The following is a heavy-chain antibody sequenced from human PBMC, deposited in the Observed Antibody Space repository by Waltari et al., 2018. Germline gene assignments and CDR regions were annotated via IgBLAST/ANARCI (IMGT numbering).Heavy chain of an antibody. CDR1: GYTFTSYG. V-gene: IGHV1-18*01. Sequence: QVQLVQSGAEVKKPGASVKVSCKASGYTFTSYGISWVRQAPGQGLEWMGWLSAYNGNTNYAQKLQGRVTMTTDKSTSTAYMGLRSLRSDDTAVYYCARDLGHYDSSGYYFNYWGQGTLVTVSS. J-gene: IGHJ4*02. D-gene: IGHD3-22*01. CDR2: LSAYNGNT. CDR3: ARDLGHYDSSGYYFNY.